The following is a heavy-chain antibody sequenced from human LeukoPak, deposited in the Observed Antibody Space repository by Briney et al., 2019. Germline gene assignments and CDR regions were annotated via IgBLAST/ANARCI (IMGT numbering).Heavy chain of an antibody. CDR3: AKDMPYASGSYQWSFDY. Sequence: GSLRLSCAASGFTCNSYAMSWVRQAPGKGLGWVSGFSGSGGRTYYADSVKGRFTISRDNSKNTLYLQMNSLRAEDTAVYYCAKDMPYASGSYQWSFDYWGQGTLVTVSS. D-gene: IGHD3-10*01. V-gene: IGHV3-23*01. J-gene: IGHJ4*02. CDR2: FSGSGGRT. CDR1: GFTCNSYA.